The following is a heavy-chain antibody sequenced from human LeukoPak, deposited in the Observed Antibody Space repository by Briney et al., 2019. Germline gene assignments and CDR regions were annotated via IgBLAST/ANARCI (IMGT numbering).Heavy chain of an antibody. D-gene: IGHD3-3*01. V-gene: IGHV1-2*02. Sequence: ASVKVSCKASGYIFTGYYMHWVRQAPGQGLEWMGWINPNSGGTNYAQKFQGRVTMTRDTSISTAYMELSRLRSDDTAVYYCARDLPITIFGVATNWFDPWGQGTLVTVSS. J-gene: IGHJ5*02. CDR3: ARDLPITIFGVATNWFDP. CDR1: GYIFTGYY. CDR2: INPNSGGT.